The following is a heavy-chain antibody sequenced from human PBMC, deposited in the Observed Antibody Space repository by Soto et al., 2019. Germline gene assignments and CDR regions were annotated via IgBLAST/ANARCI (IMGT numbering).Heavy chain of an antibody. Sequence: QVQLVQSGAEVKKPGASVKVSCKASGYTFTSYAMHWVRQAPGQRLEWMGWINAGNGNTKYSQKFQGRVTITRDTSXSXXYMELSSLRSDDTAVYYCARWTTVTTYYYYYGMDVWGQGTTVTVSS. CDR2: INAGNGNT. CDR3: ARWTTVTTYYYYYGMDV. J-gene: IGHJ6*02. V-gene: IGHV1-3*01. CDR1: GYTFTSYA. D-gene: IGHD4-17*01.